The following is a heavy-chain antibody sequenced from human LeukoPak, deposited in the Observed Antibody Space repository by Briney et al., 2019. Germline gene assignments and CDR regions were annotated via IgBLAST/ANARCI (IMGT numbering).Heavy chain of an antibody. J-gene: IGHJ4*02. V-gene: IGHV4-59*01. CDR2: IYHSGST. D-gene: IGHD2-2*01. CDR3: ARGQRLFDF. CDR1: GGSISSYY. Sequence: SETLSLTCTVSGGSISSYYWSWIRQPPGKGLEWIGYIYHSGSTNYNPSLKSRGTISVDTSKNQFSLKLSSVTAADTAVHYCARGQRLFDFWGQGTLVTVSS.